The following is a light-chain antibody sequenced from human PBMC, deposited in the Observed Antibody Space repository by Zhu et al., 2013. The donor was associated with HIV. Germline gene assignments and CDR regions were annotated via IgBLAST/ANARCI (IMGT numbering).Light chain of an antibody. Sequence: IVLTQSPGTLSLSPGERATLSCRASQNVNSNYLAWYQQRLGQAPRLLIYDASNRATGIPARFSGSGSGTDFTLTISSLQSEDFAVYYCQQYNNWPPLTFGGGTKVEIK. CDR2: DAS. V-gene: IGKV3D-15*01. J-gene: IGKJ4*01. CDR1: QNVNSN. CDR3: QQYNNWPPLT.